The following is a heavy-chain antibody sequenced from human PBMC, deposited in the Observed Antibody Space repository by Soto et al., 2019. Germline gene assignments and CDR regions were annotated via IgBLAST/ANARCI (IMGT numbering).Heavy chain of an antibody. V-gene: IGHV4-59*01. CDR1: GGSISSYY. D-gene: IGHD2-21*01. CDR3: AREDSVYGMDV. CDR2: IYYSGST. Sequence: SETLSLTCTVSGGSISSYYWSWIRQPPGKGLEWIGYIYYSGSTNYNPSLKSRVTISVDASKNQSSLKLSSVTAADTAVYYCAREDSVYGMDVWGQGTTVTVSS. J-gene: IGHJ6*02.